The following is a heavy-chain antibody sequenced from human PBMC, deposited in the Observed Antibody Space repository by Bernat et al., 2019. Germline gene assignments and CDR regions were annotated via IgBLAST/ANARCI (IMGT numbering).Heavy chain of an antibody. CDR1: GFTFDDYG. D-gene: IGHD4-17*01. CDR3: ARDPMVTTWYWYFDL. Sequence: EVQLVQSGGYMVRPGGSLRLSCAASGFTFDDYGMSWVRQAPGKGLEWVSRINWNGDSTAYAASVKGRFTISRDNAKNSLYLQMNSLRAEDTALYFCARDPMVTTWYWYFDLWGRGTLVTVSS. J-gene: IGHJ2*01. V-gene: IGHV3-20*04. CDR2: INWNGDST.